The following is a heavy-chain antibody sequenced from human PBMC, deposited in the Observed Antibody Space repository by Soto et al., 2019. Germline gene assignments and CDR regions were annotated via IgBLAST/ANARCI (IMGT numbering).Heavy chain of an antibody. Sequence: PVQVSFNASRYTFTSYYMPSVRQAPGQRLEWMGIINPSGGSTSYAQKFQGRVTMTRDTSTSTVYMELSSLRSEDTAVYYCAREKLAAAGRNYYYYGMDVWGQGTTVTVSS. J-gene: IGHJ6*02. D-gene: IGHD6-13*01. CDR2: INPSGGST. CDR1: RYTFTSYY. V-gene: IGHV1-46*01. CDR3: AREKLAAAGRNYYYYGMDV.